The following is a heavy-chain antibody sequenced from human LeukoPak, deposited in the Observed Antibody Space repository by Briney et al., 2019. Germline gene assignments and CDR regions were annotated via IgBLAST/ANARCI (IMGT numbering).Heavy chain of an antibody. V-gene: IGHV4-59*01. CDR1: GASISSYY. J-gene: IGHJ5*02. Sequence: SETLSLTCTVSGASISSYYWSWIRHLPGKGMEWIGYIYYRGSTNYHPSLKSRVTISVDTSKNQSSLKLSSVAAADTAVYYCAKVRGIGGAHNWFDPWGQGTLVTVSS. D-gene: IGHD1-26*01. CDR3: AKVRGIGGAHNWFDP. CDR2: IYYRGST.